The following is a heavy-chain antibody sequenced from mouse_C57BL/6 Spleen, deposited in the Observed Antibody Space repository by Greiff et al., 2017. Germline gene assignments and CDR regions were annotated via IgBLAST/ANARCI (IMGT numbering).Heavy chain of an antibody. CDR2: ISSGGSYT. Sequence: EVQLVESGGDLVKPGGSLKLSCAASGFTFSSYGMSWVRQTPDKRLEWVATISSGGSYTYYPDSVKGRFTISRDNAKNTLYLQMSSLKSEDTAMYYWARGYSNLSDFDDWGQGTTLTVSS. D-gene: IGHD2-5*01. J-gene: IGHJ2*01. CDR1: GFTFSSYG. CDR3: ARGYSNLSDFDD. V-gene: IGHV5-6*01.